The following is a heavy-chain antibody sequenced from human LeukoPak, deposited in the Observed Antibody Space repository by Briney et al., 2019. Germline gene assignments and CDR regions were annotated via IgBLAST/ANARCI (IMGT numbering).Heavy chain of an antibody. V-gene: IGHV3-30*18. Sequence: GRSLRLSCAASGFTFGSYGMRWVRQAPGKGLEWVAVISYDGSNKYYADSVKGRFTISRDNSKNTLYLQMNSLRAEDTAVYYCAKDTAYYDFWSGYYLYWGQGTLVTVSS. CDR1: GFTFGSYG. D-gene: IGHD3-3*01. CDR2: ISYDGSNK. J-gene: IGHJ4*02. CDR3: AKDTAYYDFWSGYYLY.